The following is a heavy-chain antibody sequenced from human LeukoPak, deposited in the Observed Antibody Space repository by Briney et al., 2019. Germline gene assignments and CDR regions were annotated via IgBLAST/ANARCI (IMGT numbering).Heavy chain of an antibody. J-gene: IGHJ4*02. CDR1: GDSISSGRYY. D-gene: IGHD2-15*01. Sequence: PLQTLSLTCTVSGDSISSGRYYWTWIRQPAGKGLEWIGRIYTSGNTDYNPSLKSRVTISLDTSKSQFSLKLSSVAAADTAVYYCATRYCSGGSCRFDYWGQGTLVTVSS. CDR3: ATRYCSGGSCRFDY. V-gene: IGHV4-61*02. CDR2: IYTSGNT.